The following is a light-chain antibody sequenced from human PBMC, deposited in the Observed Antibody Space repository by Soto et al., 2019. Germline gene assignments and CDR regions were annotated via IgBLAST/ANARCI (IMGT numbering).Light chain of an antibody. CDR1: QSVSSSY. J-gene: IGKJ5*01. Sequence: EIVLTQSPGTLSLSPGERATLSCRSSQSVSSSYLAWYQQKPGQAPRLLIYGASSRATGIPGRFSGSGSGTDFTLTISSLQPDDVATYHCQQYNSYSITFGQGTRLEIK. V-gene: IGKV3-20*01. CDR2: GAS. CDR3: QQYNSYSIT.